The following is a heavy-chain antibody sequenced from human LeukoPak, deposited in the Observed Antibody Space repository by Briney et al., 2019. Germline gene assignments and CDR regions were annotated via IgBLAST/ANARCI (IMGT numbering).Heavy chain of an antibody. CDR3: ARGGRYFDWLLYYFDY. CDR2: IYYSGST. V-gene: IGHV4-39*07. Sequence: SETLSLTCTVSGGSISSSSYYWGRIRQPPGKGLEWIGSIYYSGSTYYNPSLKSRVTISVDTSKNQFSLKLSSVTAADTAVYYCARGGRYFDWLLYYFDYWGQGTLVTVSS. CDR1: GGSISSSSYY. J-gene: IGHJ4*02. D-gene: IGHD3-9*01.